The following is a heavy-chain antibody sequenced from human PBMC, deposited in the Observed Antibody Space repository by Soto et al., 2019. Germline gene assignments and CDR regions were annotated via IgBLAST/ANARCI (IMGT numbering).Heavy chain of an antibody. Sequence: SETLSLTCAVYGGSFSGYYWSWIRQPPGKGLEWIGEINHSGSTNYNPSLKSRVTISVDTSKNQFSLELSSVTAADTAVYYCARGPRYLEWLLWGQGTKVT. V-gene: IGHV4-34*01. CDR1: GGSFSGYY. D-gene: IGHD3-3*01. CDR3: ARGPRYLEWLL. J-gene: IGHJ3*01. CDR2: INHSGST.